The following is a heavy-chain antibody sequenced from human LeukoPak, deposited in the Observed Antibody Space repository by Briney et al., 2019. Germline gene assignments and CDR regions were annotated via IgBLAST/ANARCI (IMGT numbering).Heavy chain of an antibody. CDR2: IDTTTGNP. Sequence: ASVKVSCRASGYPFSAHFLNWVRQAPGQGLEWMGNIDTTTGNPRYAQDFTGRFVFSLDTSVSTAYLQITSLKADDTAAYYCVRGTPTPGMDYWGQGTQVTVSS. CDR3: VRGTPTPGMDY. V-gene: IGHV7-4-1*02. CDR1: GYPFSAHF. D-gene: IGHD3-10*01. J-gene: IGHJ4*02.